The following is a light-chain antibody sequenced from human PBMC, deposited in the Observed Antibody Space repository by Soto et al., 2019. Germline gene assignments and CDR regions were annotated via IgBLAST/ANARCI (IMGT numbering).Light chain of an antibody. CDR1: SVHSSYA. V-gene: IGLV4-69*01. CDR3: QTWDTVFSVV. CDR2: LNSDGSH. Sequence: QPVLTQSPSASASLGASVKLTCTLSSVHSSYAIAWHQQQPETGPRYLMKLNSDGSHNKGDGIPDRFSGSSSGAERYLTISSLQSEDEADYYCQTWDTVFSVVFGGGTKLTVL. J-gene: IGLJ2*01.